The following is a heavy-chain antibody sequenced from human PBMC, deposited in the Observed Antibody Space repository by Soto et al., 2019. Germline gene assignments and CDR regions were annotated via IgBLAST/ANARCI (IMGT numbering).Heavy chain of an antibody. D-gene: IGHD6-13*01. CDR1: GGSISSYY. CDR2: IYYSGST. J-gene: IGHJ4*02. CDR3: ARGPHPHYSSSWYWSAKTFDY. V-gene: IGHV4-59*12. Sequence: TSETLSLTCTVSGGSISSYYWSWIRQPPGKGLEWIGYIYYSGSTNYNPSLKSRVTISVDTSKNQFSLKLSSVTAADTAVYYCARGPHPHYSSSWYWSAKTFDYWGQGTLVTVSS.